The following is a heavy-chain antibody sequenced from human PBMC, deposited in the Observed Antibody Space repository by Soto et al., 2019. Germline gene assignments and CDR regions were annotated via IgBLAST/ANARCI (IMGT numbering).Heavy chain of an antibody. CDR3: AREHRGFDP. CDR1: GFTFSSYG. J-gene: IGHJ5*02. V-gene: IGHV3-30*03. Sequence: QVQLVESGGGVVQPGRSLRLSCAASGFTFSSYGMHWVRQAPGKGLEWVAVISYDGSNKYYADSVKGRFTISRDNSKNSLYLQMNSLRAEDTAVYYCAREHRGFDPWGQGTLVTVSS. CDR2: ISYDGSNK.